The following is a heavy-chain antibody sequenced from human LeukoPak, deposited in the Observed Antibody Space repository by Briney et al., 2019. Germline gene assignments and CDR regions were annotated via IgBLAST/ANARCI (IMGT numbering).Heavy chain of an antibody. Sequence: ASVKVSCKASGYTFTSYYMHWVRQAPGQGLEWMGIINPSGGSTSYAQKFQGRVTMTRDTSTSTVYMELSSLRSEDTAVYYCARDMRRGYSYGYPPYYFDYWGQGTLVTVSS. D-gene: IGHD5-18*01. CDR1: GYTFTSYY. CDR3: ARDMRRGYSYGYPPYYFDY. J-gene: IGHJ4*02. V-gene: IGHV1-46*01. CDR2: INPSGGST.